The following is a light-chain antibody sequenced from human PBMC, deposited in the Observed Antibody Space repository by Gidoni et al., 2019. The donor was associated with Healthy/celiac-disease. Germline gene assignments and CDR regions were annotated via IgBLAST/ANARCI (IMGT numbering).Light chain of an antibody. CDR1: QSLLHSNGYNY. CDR3: MQALQTPLFT. J-gene: IGKJ3*01. CDR2: LGS. V-gene: IGKV2-28*01. Sequence: DSVMTQSPLSLLVTPGEPASIPCRSSQSLLHSNGYNYLDWYLQKPGQSPQLLIYLGSNRASGVPDRFSGSGSGTDFTLKISRVEAEDVGVYYCMQALQTPLFTFGPGTKVDIK.